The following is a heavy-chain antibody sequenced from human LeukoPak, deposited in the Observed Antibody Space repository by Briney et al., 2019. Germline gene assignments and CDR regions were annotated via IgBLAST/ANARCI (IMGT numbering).Heavy chain of an antibody. V-gene: IGHV3-30*03. CDR1: GFTFSSYG. CDR3: ARGGDDVDTAMWVYFDY. CDR2: ISYDGSNK. J-gene: IGHJ4*02. Sequence: GGSLRLSCAASGFTFSSYGMHWVRQAPGKGLEWVAVISYDGSNKYYADSVKGRFTISRDNSKNTLYLQMNSLRAEDTAVYYCARGGDDVDTAMWVYFDYWGQGTLVTVSS. D-gene: IGHD5-18*01.